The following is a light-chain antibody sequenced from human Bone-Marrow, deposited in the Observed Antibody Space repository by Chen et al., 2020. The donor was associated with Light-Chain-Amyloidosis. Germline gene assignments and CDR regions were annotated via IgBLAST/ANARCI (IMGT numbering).Light chain of an antibody. CDR2: RDT. V-gene: IGLV3-25*03. J-gene: IGLJ2*01. CDR3: QSADSSGTYEGV. Sequence: SELTQPPSVSVPPLQTARHTRPGDDLPTKYAYWYQQKPGQAPVLVIHRDTERPSGISERFSGSSSGTTATLTISGVQAEDEADYHCQSADSSGTYEGVFGGGTKLTVL. CDR1: DLPTKY.